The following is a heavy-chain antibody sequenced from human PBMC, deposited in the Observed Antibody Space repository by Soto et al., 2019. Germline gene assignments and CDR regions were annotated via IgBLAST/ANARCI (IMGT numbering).Heavy chain of an antibody. CDR3: ARINTSYASRGGIAY. D-gene: IGHD2-2*01. CDR2: TNPNNGET. Sequence: ASVKVSCKASGYTFTGYFVHWVRQAPGQGLEWMGWTNPNNGETNYAQNFQGRVTMTRDTSINTAYMELSRLRSDDTAVYYCARINTSYASRGGIAYPGQGALVTVSS. CDR1: GYTFTGYF. J-gene: IGHJ4*02. V-gene: IGHV1-2*02.